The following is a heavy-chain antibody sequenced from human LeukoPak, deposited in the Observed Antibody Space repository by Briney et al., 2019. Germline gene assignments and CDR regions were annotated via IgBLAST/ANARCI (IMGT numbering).Heavy chain of an antibody. D-gene: IGHD1-26*01. CDR3: ARVPSGSYFGYYYYYMDV. CDR2: INSDGSST. Sequence: GGSLRLSCAASGFTFSNYWMHWVRQAPGKGLVWVSRINSDGSSTSYADSVKGRFTISRDNAKNTLYLQTNSLRAEDTAVYYCARVPSGSYFGYYYYYMDVWGKGTTVTVSS. CDR1: GFTFSNYW. J-gene: IGHJ6*03. V-gene: IGHV3-74*01.